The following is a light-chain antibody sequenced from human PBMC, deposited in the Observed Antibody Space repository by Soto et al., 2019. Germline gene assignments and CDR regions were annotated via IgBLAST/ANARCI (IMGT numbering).Light chain of an antibody. V-gene: IGKV3-20*01. J-gene: IGKJ1*01. CDR3: QQYGSSSWT. CDR2: GAS. Sequence: EVVMTQSPSALSVSPGERAARSCRVSQSVSSSYLAWYQQKPGQAPRLLIYGASSRATGIPDRFSGSGSGTDFTLTISRLEPEDFAVYYCQQYGSSSWTFGQGSKVDIK. CDR1: QSVSSSY.